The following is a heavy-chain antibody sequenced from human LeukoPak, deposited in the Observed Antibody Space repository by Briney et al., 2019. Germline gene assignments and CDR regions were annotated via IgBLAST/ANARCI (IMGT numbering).Heavy chain of an antibody. J-gene: IGHJ6*03. CDR3: ARPAAAGNYYYYYMDV. D-gene: IGHD6-13*01. CDR2: IYYSGST. V-gene: IGHV4-39*01. Sequence: PSETLSLTCTVSGGSISSSSYYWGWIRQPPGKGLEWIGSIYYSGSTYYNPSLKSRVTISVDTSKNQFSLKLSSVTAADTAVYYCARPAAAGNYYYYYMDVWGKGTKVTISS. CDR1: GGSISSSSYY.